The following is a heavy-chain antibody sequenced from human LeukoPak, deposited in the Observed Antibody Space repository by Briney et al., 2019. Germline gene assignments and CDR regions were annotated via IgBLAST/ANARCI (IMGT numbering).Heavy chain of an antibody. Sequence: SVKVSCKTSGFTFSNSAMQWVRQARGQRLEWIGWIIVGSGRTHYAQNLQERITITRDMSTNTAYMELSSLRSDDTAVYYCAAELYSGTYGRCCSFAFWGQGTQVTVSS. CDR3: AAELYSGTYGRCCSFAF. CDR2: IIVGSGRT. V-gene: IGHV1-58*02. J-gene: IGHJ4*02. D-gene: IGHD1-26*01. CDR1: GFTFSNSA.